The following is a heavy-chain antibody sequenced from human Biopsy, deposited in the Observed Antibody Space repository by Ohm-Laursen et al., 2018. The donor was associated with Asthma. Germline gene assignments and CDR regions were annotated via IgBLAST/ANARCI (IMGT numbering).Heavy chain of an antibody. V-gene: IGHV3-53*01. Sequence: SLRLSCTASGVNVTNNYMTWVRQAPGKGLEWVSIMYAGGSRFYADRVKGRFTISRDNSKNTLYLQMDSLRPEDTALYYCARAGDTNDYGPAFDIWGLGKMVTASS. CDR3: ARAGDTNDYGPAFDI. D-gene: IGHD4-17*01. J-gene: IGHJ3*02. CDR2: MYAGGSR. CDR1: GVNVTNNY.